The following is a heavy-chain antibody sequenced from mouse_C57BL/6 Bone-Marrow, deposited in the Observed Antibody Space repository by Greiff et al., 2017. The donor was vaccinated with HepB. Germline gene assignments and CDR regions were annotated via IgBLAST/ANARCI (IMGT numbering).Heavy chain of an antibody. Sequence: VQLVESGAELAKPGASVKLSCKASGYTFNSYWMHWVKQRPGQGLEWIGYINPSSGYTKYNQKFKEKATLTADKSSSTAYMQLSSLTYEDSAVYYCARNHYYGSSYVDYWGQGTTLTVSS. CDR3: ARNHYYGSSYVDY. CDR2: INPSSGYT. D-gene: IGHD1-1*01. V-gene: IGHV1-7*01. CDR1: GYTFNSYW. J-gene: IGHJ2*01.